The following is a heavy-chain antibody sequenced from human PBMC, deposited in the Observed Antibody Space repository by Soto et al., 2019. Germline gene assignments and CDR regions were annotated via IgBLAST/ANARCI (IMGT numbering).Heavy chain of an antibody. J-gene: IGHJ6*02. CDR2: ISSSSSTI. Sequence: GGSLRLSCAASGFTFSSYSMNWVRQAPGKGLEWVSYISSSSSTIYYADSVKGRFTISRDNAKNSLYLQMNSLRDEDTAVYYCARDHRRSDYSNYYGMDVWGQGTTVTVSS. CDR3: ARDHRRSDYSNYYGMDV. CDR1: GFTFSSYS. V-gene: IGHV3-48*02. D-gene: IGHD4-4*01.